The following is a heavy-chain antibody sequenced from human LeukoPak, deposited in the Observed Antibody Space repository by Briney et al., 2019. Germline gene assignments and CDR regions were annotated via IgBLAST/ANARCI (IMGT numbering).Heavy chain of an antibody. V-gene: IGHV4-39*07. CDR3: ARTEESGYSYGYFGYYYYMDV. J-gene: IGHJ6*03. CDR2: INHSGST. CDR1: GGSISSSSYY. Sequence: PSETLSLTCTVSGGSISSSSYYWGWIRQPPGKGLEWIGEINHSGSTNYNPSLKSRVTISVDTSKNQFSLKLSSVTAADTAVYYCARTEESGYSYGYFGYYYYMDVWGKGTTVTVSS. D-gene: IGHD5-18*01.